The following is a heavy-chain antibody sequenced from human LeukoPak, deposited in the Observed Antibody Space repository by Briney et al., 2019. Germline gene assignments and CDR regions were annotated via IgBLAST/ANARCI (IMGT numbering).Heavy chain of an antibody. Sequence: GGSLRLSCAASGFTFSSYGMNWVRQAPGKGLEWVSAISGSGGSTYYADSVKGRFTISRDNSKNTLYLQVNSLGAEDTAIYYCAKGGGSSSFGRFDFWGQGTLVTVSS. CDR2: ISGSGGST. CDR1: GFTFSSYG. V-gene: IGHV3-23*01. J-gene: IGHJ4*02. CDR3: AKGGGSSSFGRFDF. D-gene: IGHD6-13*01.